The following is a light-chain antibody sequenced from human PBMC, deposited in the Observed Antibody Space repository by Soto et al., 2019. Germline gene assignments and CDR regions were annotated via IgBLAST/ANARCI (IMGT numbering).Light chain of an antibody. V-gene: IGLV1-47*02. CDR2: SDN. J-gene: IGLJ1*01. CDR1: SSNIGSNY. Sequence: QLVLTQPPSASGTPGQRVTISCSGSSSNIGSNYVYWYHQLPGTAPKLLIYSDNQRPSGVPDRFSGSKSGTSASLAISGLRSEDEADYYCCSFTNSNTWVFGTGTKLTVL. CDR3: CSFTNSNTWV.